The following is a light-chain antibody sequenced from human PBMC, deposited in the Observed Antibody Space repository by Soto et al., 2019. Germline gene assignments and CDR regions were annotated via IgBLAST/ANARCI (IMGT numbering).Light chain of an antibody. Sequence: ENVLTQSPGTLSVSPGDRATLSCRASLSVGSNYLAWYQQKLGQAPRILIYGASSRATGIPDRFSGSGSGTDFTLTISSLVPEDFAVYYCQQYSSSPLTFGGGTKVDIK. CDR1: LSVGSNY. V-gene: IGKV3-20*01. CDR3: QQYSSSPLT. CDR2: GAS. J-gene: IGKJ4*01.